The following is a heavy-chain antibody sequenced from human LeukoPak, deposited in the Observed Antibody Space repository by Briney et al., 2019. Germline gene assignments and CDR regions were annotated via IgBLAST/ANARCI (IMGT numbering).Heavy chain of an antibody. Sequence: PGGSLRLSCAASGFTFSDYYMSWIRQAPRKGLEWVSYISSSGSTLYYADPAKGRFTISRNNAKNSLYLQMNSLRAEDTAVYYCARDWEDIVVVPAAIAGVNWFDPWGQGTLVTVSS. V-gene: IGHV3-11*04. CDR3: ARDWEDIVVVPAAIAGVNWFDP. CDR2: ISSSGSTL. D-gene: IGHD2-2*01. J-gene: IGHJ5*02. CDR1: GFTFSDYY.